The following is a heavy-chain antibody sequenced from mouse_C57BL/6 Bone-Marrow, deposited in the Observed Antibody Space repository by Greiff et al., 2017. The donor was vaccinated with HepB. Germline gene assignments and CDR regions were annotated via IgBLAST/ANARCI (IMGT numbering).Heavy chain of an antibody. J-gene: IGHJ3*01. D-gene: IGHD1-1*01. CDR3: ARDYYGSSPWLAY. Sequence: QVQLQQSGAELARPGASVKMSCKASGYTFTSYTMHWVKQRPGQGLEWIGYINPSSGYTKYNQKFKDKATLTADKSSSTAYMQLSSLTSEDSAVYDCARDYYGSSPWLAYWGQGTLVTVSA. V-gene: IGHV1-4*01. CDR1: GYTFTSYT. CDR2: INPSSGYT.